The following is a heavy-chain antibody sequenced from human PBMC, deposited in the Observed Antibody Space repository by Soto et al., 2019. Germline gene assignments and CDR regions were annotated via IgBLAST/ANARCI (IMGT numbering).Heavy chain of an antibody. CDR3: ARGEQDAMSYSSSTFDP. Sequence: QLQLQESGPGLVKPSETLSLTCTVSGGSISSSSYYWGWIRQPPGKGLEWIGSIYYSGSTYYNPSLKSRVTISVDTSKNQFSLKLSSVTAADTAVYYCARGEQDAMSYSSSTFDPWGQGTLVTVSS. V-gene: IGHV4-39*01. CDR1: GGSISSSSYY. CDR2: IYYSGST. D-gene: IGHD3-16*02. J-gene: IGHJ5*02.